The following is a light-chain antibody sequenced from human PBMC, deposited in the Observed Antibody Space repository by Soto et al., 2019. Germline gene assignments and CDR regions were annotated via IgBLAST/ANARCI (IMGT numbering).Light chain of an antibody. CDR2: DAS. V-gene: IGKV1-5*01. Sequence: DIQMTQSPSTLSASVGDRVTITCRAGQSMSGWLAWYQQKPGKAPKLLIYDASNLESGVPSRFGGSGSGTEFTLTISSLQPDDFATYYCQQYNTYPRTFGQGTKVDIK. J-gene: IGKJ1*01. CDR1: QSMSGW. CDR3: QQYNTYPRT.